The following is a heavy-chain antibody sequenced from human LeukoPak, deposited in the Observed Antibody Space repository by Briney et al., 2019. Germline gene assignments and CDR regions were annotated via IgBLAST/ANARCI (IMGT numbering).Heavy chain of an antibody. V-gene: IGHV4-39*02. Sequence: PSETLSLTCSVSGDSISTSSYYWGWIRQPPGTGLEWIGTIYYSGSTYYNPSLTSRVTISVDTSKNQTSLKLRSVTAADTAVYYCAREAPISDSGSYYKSLGYWGQGTLVTVSS. CDR3: AREAPISDSGSYYKSLGY. CDR2: IYYSGST. D-gene: IGHD3-10*01. CDR1: GDSISTSSYY. J-gene: IGHJ4*02.